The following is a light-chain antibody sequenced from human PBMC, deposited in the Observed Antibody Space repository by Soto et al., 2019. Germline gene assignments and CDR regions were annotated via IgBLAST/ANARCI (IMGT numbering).Light chain of an antibody. V-gene: IGKV3-20*01. CDR1: QSVSSSY. CDR3: QQYGSSRT. CDR2: GAS. Sequence: EIVLTQSPGTLSLSPGERATLSCRASQSVSSSYLAWYQQKPGQAPRLLISGASSRATGIPDRFSGSGSGTDFTLTISRLEPEDFAVYYWQQYGSSRTFGQGTKVEIK. J-gene: IGKJ1*01.